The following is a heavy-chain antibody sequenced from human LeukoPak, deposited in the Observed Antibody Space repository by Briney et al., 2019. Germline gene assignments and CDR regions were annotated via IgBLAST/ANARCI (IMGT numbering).Heavy chain of an antibody. CDR1: GGSISTSYYY. J-gene: IGHJ4*02. D-gene: IGHD6-19*01. Sequence: PETLSLTCTVSGGSISTSYYYWGWVRQPPGKGLEWIGSISYSGSTYYNPSLKSRVTISVDTSKNQFSLKLSSVTATDTAVYYCARTRTYSSGWLVKYYFDYWGQGTLVTVSS. CDR3: ARTRTYSSGWLVKYYFDY. V-gene: IGHV4-39*01. CDR2: ISYSGST.